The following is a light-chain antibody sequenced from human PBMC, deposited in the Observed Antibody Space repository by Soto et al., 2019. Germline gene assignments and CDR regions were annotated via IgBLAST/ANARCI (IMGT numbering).Light chain of an antibody. CDR1: QSISSW. CDR3: QQYSIIWT. Sequence: SQMPQSPSPLSASVGDRVTLTFRASQSISSWLAWYQQKPGKAPKLLIYDVSSLESGVPSRFSGSGSGTEFTLTISSLQPDDFATYYCQQYSIIWTFGQGTKVDIK. J-gene: IGKJ1*01. CDR2: DVS. V-gene: IGKV1-5*01.